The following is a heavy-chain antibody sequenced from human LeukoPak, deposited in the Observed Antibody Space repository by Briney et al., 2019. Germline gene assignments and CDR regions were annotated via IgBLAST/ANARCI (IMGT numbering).Heavy chain of an antibody. V-gene: IGHV3-53*01. J-gene: IGHJ4*02. CDR3: GGSGSYYTPSYY. CDR2: ISNDGVT. Sequence: PGVTLRLSCATSDFPVSDNYRSWVRQAPGRGLEWVSVISNDGVTDYADSVKGRFTISRDDSNDTVFLQMSSLRPEDTAVYYCGGSGSYYTPSYYWGQGTLVTVSS. CDR1: DFPVSDNY. D-gene: IGHD3-10*01.